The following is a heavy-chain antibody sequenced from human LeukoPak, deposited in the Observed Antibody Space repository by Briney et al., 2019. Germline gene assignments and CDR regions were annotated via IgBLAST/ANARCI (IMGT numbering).Heavy chain of an antibody. D-gene: IGHD4-17*01. Sequence: GGSLRLSCAASGFTFSSYGMHWVRQAPGKGLEWVAVISYDVSNKYYADSVKGRFTISRDNSKNTLYLQMNSLRAEDTAVYYCARTPTTVTTNLVPVGAFDIWGQGTMVTVSS. CDR3: ARTPTTVTTNLVPVGAFDI. CDR2: ISYDVSNK. V-gene: IGHV3-30*03. J-gene: IGHJ3*02. CDR1: GFTFSSYG.